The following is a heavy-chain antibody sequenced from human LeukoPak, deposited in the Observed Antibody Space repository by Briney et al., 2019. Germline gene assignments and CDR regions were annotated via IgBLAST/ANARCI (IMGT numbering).Heavy chain of an antibody. CDR1: GFTFSSYA. J-gene: IGHJ4*02. CDR3: ARKSSGWYGSDN. CDR2: MSGSGGTT. Sequence: GGSLRLSCAASGFTFSSYAMSWVRHAPGEGLEWVSVMSGSGGTTYCADSVRGRFTISRDNSKNTLYLQMNSLRAEDTAVYYCARKSSGWYGSDNWGQGTLVTVSS. V-gene: IGHV3-23*01. D-gene: IGHD6-19*01.